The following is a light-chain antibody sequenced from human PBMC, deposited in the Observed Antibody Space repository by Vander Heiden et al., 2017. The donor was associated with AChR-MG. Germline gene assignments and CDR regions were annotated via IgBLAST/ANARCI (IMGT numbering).Light chain of an antibody. CDR1: QRVSSN. CDR3: QQYNNWPPT. Sequence: EIVMTQSTATLSVSPGERVTLSCRAGQRVSSNVAWYQQKPGQAPRLLISGASTRATTIPVRFSGSGSGTEFTLTIGSLQSEDCGVYYCQQYNNWPPTFGQGTKVEVK. CDR2: GAS. V-gene: IGKV3-15*01. J-gene: IGKJ1*01.